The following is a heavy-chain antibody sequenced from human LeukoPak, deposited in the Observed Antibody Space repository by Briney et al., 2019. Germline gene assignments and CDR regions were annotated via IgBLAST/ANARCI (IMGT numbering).Heavy chain of an antibody. J-gene: IGHJ3*02. CDR1: GFTFSSYS. Sequence: GGSLRLSCAASGFTFSSYSMNWVRQAPGKGLEWVSYISSSSSTIYYADSVKGRFTISRDNAKNSLYLQMNSLRDEDTAVYYCARWRSCHMGLRDAFDIWGQGTMVTVSS. D-gene: IGHD2-2*01. CDR3: ARWRSCHMGLRDAFDI. CDR2: ISSSSSTI. V-gene: IGHV3-48*02.